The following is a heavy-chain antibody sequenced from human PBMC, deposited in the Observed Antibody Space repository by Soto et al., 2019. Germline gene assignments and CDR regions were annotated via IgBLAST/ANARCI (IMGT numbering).Heavy chain of an antibody. D-gene: IGHD3-22*01. Sequence: EVQLLESGGGLVQPGGSLRLSCAASGFTFSSYAMSWVRQAPGKGLEWVSAISGSGGSTYYADSVKGRFTISRDNSKNTLYLQMNSLRAEDTAVYYCAKDKYYDSSGYYYEYYYYGMDVWGRGTTVTVSS. J-gene: IGHJ6*02. CDR2: ISGSGGST. V-gene: IGHV3-23*01. CDR1: GFTFSSYA. CDR3: AKDKYYDSSGYYYEYYYYGMDV.